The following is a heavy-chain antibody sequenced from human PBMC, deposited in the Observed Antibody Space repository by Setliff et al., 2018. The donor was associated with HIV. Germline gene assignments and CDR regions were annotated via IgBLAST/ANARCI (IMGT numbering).Heavy chain of an antibody. J-gene: IGHJ6*02. CDR1: GGTFSSYA. CDR2: IIPIFGTA. Sequence: SVKVSCKPSGGTFSSYAISWVRQAPGQGLEWMGGIIPIFGTANYAQKFQDRITITADDSTSTAYMGLSSLRSEDTAVYYCARGMSTTTSTTIYNYGLDVWGQGTTVTVSS. CDR3: ARGMSTTTSTTIYNYGLDV. V-gene: IGHV1-69*13. D-gene: IGHD1-26*01.